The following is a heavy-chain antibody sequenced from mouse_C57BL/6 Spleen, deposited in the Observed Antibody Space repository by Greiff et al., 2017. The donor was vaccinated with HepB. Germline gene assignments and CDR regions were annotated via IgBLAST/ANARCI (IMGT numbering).Heavy chain of an antibody. CDR1: GYTFTNYW. CDR2: IYPGGGYT. CDR3: ASADSSGSWFAY. D-gene: IGHD3-2*02. Sequence: VPRVESGAELVRPGTSVKMSCTASGYTFTNYWLGWAKQRPGHGLEWIGDIYPGGGYTNYNEKFKGKATLTADKSSSTAYMQFSSLTSEDSAIYYCASADSSGSWFAYWGQGTLVTVSA. J-gene: IGHJ3*01. V-gene: IGHV1-63*01.